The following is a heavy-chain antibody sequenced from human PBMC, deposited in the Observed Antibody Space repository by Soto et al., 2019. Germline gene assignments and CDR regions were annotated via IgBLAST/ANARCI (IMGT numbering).Heavy chain of an antibody. CDR1: GYSFAVYW. CDR3: ARQIYDSDTGPNFQYYFDS. V-gene: IGHV5-10-1*01. D-gene: IGHD3-22*01. Sequence: GESLKISCKGSGYSFAVYWITWVRQKPGKGLEWMGRIDPSDSQTYYSPSFRGHVTISVTKSIATVFLQWSSLRASDTAMYYCARQIYDSDTGPNFQYYFDSWGQGTPVTLSS. CDR2: IDPSDSQT. J-gene: IGHJ4*02.